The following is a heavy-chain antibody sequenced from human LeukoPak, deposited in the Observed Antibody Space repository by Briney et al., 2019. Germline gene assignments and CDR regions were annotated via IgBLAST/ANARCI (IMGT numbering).Heavy chain of an antibody. V-gene: IGHV3-33*06. CDR1: GFTFSSDG. J-gene: IGHJ4*02. CDR3: AKDGPSSIAAPTGSRTFDY. D-gene: IGHD6-6*01. CDR2: IWYDGSNK. Sequence: PGGSLRLSCAASGFTFSSDGMHWVRQAPGKGLEWVSVIWYDGSNKYYADSVKGRFTISRDNSKNTLYLQMNSLRAEDTAVYYCAKDGPSSIAAPTGSRTFDYWGQGTLVTVSS.